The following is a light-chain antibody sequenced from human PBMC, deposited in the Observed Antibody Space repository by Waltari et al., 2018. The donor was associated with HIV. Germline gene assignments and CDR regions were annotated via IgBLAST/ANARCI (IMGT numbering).Light chain of an antibody. CDR2: DAS. J-gene: IGKJ3*01. Sequence: EIVLTQSPATLSLSPGDRATLSCRASQSVSSSLAWYQQKPGAAPRLLSYDASNRATGIPARFSGSGYGTDFTLTISSLEPEDFAVDYGQQRSNSVTFGPGTKVDIK. V-gene: IGKV3-11*01. CDR3: QQRSNSVT. CDR1: QSVSSS.